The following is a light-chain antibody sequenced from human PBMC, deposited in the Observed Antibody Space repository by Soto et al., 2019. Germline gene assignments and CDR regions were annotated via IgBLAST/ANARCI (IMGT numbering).Light chain of an antibody. CDR2: GAS. J-gene: IGKJ1*01. Sequence: EIVMTQSPATLSVSPGERATLSCRASQSVSSNLAWYQQKPGQAPRLLIYGASTRATGIPARFSGSGSGTEFTRTISSLQSEDFAVYYCQQYNNCPPWTFGQGTKVEIK. V-gene: IGKV3-15*01. CDR1: QSVSSN. CDR3: QQYNNCPPWT.